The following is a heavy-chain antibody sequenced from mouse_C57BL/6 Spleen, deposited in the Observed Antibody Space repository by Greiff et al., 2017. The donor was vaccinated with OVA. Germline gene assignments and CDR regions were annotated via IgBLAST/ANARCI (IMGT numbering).Heavy chain of an antibody. CDR2: IWSGGST. D-gene: IGHD3-3*01. V-gene: IGHV2-2*01. J-gene: IGHJ4*01. Sequence: VQLQQSGPGLVQPSQSLSITCKVSGFSLTSYGVHWVRQSPGKGLEWLGVIWSGGSTDYNAAFISRLSISKDNSKSQVFFKMNSLQADDTAIYYCARNWGGPFYAMDYWGQGTSVTVSS. CDR1: GFSLTSYG. CDR3: ARNWGGPFYAMDY.